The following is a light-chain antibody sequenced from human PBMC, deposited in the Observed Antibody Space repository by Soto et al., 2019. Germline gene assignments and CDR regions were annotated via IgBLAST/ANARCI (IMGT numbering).Light chain of an antibody. CDR1: SSDVVNDLL. J-gene: IGLJ1*01. Sequence: QSALTQPASVSGSPGQSITISCTGTSSDVVNDLLVSWYQQQPGKAPKLMIYEGTKRPAGVSDRFSGSKSGNTASLTISGLQAEDEADYYCNSYTSNNTYVFGTGTKLTVL. CDR3: NSYTSNNTYV. V-gene: IGLV2-14*02. CDR2: EGT.